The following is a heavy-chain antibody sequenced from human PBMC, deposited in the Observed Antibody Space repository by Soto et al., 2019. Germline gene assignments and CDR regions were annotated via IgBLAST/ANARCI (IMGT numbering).Heavy chain of an antibody. D-gene: IGHD5-18*01. J-gene: IGHJ4*02. CDR1: GFTFSSYA. CDR3: ASSTAMVDY. V-gene: IGHV3-30-3*01. Sequence: LRLSCAASGFTFSSYAMHWVRQAPGKGLEWVAVISYDGSNKYYADSVKGRFTISRDNSKNTLYLQMNSLRAEDTAVYYCASSTAMVDYWGQGTLVTVSS. CDR2: ISYDGSNK.